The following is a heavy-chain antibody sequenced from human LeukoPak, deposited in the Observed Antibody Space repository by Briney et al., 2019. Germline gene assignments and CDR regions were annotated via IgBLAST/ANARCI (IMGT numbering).Heavy chain of an antibody. CDR3: AKDVLRYYGSGSYYGGLFDY. CDR1: GFTFSNYE. CDR2: ISSSGSTI. Sequence: GGSLRLSCAASGFTFSNYEMNWVRQAPGKGLEWVSYISSSGSTIYYADSVKGRFTISRDNAKNSLYLQMNSLRAEDTAVYYCAKDVLRYYGSGSYYGGLFDYWGQGTLVTVSS. J-gene: IGHJ4*02. D-gene: IGHD3-10*01. V-gene: IGHV3-48*03.